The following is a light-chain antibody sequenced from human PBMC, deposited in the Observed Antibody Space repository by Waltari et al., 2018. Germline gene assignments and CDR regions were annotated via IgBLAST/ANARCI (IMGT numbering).Light chain of an antibody. J-gene: IGKJ2*01. Sequence: DIQMTQSPSSLSASVGDTVTITCQANHDISDYLNWYQQKPGKAPNLLISDASHLEAGVPSRFSGSGYGTDFTFTISSLQPDDIGTYYCQQHHNLPYTFGQGTK. CDR2: DAS. V-gene: IGKV1-33*01. CDR3: QQHHNLPYT. CDR1: HDISDY.